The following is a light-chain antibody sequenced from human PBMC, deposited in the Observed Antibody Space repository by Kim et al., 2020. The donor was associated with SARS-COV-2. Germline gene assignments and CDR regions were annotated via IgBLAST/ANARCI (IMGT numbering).Light chain of an antibody. V-gene: IGLV2-23*02. CDR2: DVS. CDR3: YSYAGSNTPYVV. Sequence: ITISATGASRNVGTYNLGSWYQQHPGKAPKLMISDVSKRPSGVSYRFAGSKSGNTASLTISGLQAEDDADYYCYSYAGSNTPYVVFGGGTQLTVL. CDR1: SRNVGTYNL. J-gene: IGLJ2*01.